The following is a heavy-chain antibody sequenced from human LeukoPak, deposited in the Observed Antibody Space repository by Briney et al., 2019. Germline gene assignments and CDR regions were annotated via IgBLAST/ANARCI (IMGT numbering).Heavy chain of an antibody. V-gene: IGHV3-23*01. CDR3: AKPHIVVVPAGISGYYFDY. Sequence: GGSLRLSCAASGFTFSSYAMSWVSQAPGKGLEWVSAISGSGGSTYYADSVKGRFTISRDNSKNTLYLQMNRLRAEDTAVYYCAKPHIVVVPAGISGYYFDYWGQGTLVTVSS. D-gene: IGHD2-2*01. CDR2: ISGSGGST. CDR1: GFTFSSYA. J-gene: IGHJ4*02.